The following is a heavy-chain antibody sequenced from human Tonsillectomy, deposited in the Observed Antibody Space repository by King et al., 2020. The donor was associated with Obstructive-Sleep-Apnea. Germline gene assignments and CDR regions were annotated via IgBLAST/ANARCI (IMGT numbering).Heavy chain of an antibody. CDR1: GGSISSGDYY. V-gene: IGHV4-30-4*01. CDR3: ARTGITMVRGVIFGAFDI. D-gene: IGHD3-10*01. Sequence: QLQESGPGLVKPSQTLSLTCTVSGGSISSGDYYWSWIRQPPGKGLEWIGYIYYSGSTYYNPSLKSRVTISVDTSKNQFSLKLSSVTAADTAVYYCARTGITMVRGVIFGAFDIWGQGTMVTVSS. J-gene: IGHJ3*02. CDR2: IYYSGST.